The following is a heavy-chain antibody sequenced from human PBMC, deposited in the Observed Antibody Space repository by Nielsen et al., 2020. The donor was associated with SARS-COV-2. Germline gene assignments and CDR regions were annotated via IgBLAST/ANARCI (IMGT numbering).Heavy chain of an antibody. CDR2: IYTSGST. D-gene: IGHD2-2*01. V-gene: IGHV4-39*07. J-gene: IGHJ6*02. Sequence: SETLSLTCTVSGGSIINSNSYWGWIRQPPGKGLEWIGRIYTSGSTNYNPSLKSRVTMSVDTSKNQFSLKLSSVTAADTAVYYCARDLGGYCSSTSCSIYYGMDVWGQGTTVTVSS. CDR1: GGSIINSNSY. CDR3: ARDLGGYCSSTSCSIYYGMDV.